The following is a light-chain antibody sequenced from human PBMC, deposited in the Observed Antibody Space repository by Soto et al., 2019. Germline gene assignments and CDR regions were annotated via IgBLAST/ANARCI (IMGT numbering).Light chain of an antibody. V-gene: IGKV1-39*01. Sequence: DIQMTQSPSSLSASVGDRVTITCRASQGISTYLNWYQQKPGKAPKLLIYAASSLQSGVPSRFSGSGSETDFTLTISSLQPEDFATYSCQQSYSTTWTFGQGTTGDTK. CDR1: QGISTY. CDR3: QQSYSTTWT. J-gene: IGKJ1*01. CDR2: AAS.